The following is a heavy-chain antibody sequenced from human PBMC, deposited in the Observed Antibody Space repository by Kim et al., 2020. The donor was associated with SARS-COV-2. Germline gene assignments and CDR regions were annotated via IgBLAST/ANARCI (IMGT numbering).Heavy chain of an antibody. Sequence: GGSLRLSCAASGFTFSSYAMSWVRQAPGKGLEWVSAISGSGGSTYYADSVKGRFTISRDNSKNTLYLQMNSLRAEDTAVYYCAKDGVYQLALWGPPLSGYGMDVWGQGTTVTVSS. J-gene: IGHJ6*02. CDR3: AKDGVYQLALWGPPLSGYGMDV. CDR2: ISGSGGST. D-gene: IGHD6-6*01. V-gene: IGHV3-23*01. CDR1: GFTFSSYA.